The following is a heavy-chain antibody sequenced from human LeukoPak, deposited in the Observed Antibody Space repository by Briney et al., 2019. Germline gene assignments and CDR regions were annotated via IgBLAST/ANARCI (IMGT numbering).Heavy chain of an antibody. V-gene: IGHV3-23*01. D-gene: IGHD2-2*01. CDR2: ISGST. J-gene: IGHJ4*02. CDR3: ARGEESSSTDPFDY. Sequence: GGSLRLSCAASGFTFSSYAMSWVRQAPGKGLEWVSAISGSTYYADSVKGRFTISRDNSKNTLYLQMNSLRAEDTAVYYCARGEESSSTDPFDYWGQGTLVTVSS. CDR1: GFTFSSYA.